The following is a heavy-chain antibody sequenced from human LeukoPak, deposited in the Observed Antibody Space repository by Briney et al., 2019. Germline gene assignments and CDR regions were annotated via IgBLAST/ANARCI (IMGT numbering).Heavy chain of an antibody. J-gene: IGHJ3*02. CDR3: ARDRGSGSTGAFDI. Sequence: PGGSLRLSCAASGFTFNSYSMNWVRQAPGKGLEWVSSISSSSSYIYYADSVKGRFTISRDNAKNSLYLQMNSPRAEDTAVYYCARDRGSGSTGAFDIWGQGTMVTVSS. V-gene: IGHV3-21*01. CDR1: GFTFNSYS. D-gene: IGHD1-26*01. CDR2: ISSSSSYI.